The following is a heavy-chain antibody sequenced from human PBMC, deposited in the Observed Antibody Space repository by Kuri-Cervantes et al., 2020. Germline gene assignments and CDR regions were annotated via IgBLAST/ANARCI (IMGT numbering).Heavy chain of an antibody. CDR3: ARLGVELWFGEPRPNWFDP. J-gene: IGHJ5*02. V-gene: IGHV4-59*08. Sequence: SETLSLTCTVSGGSMSSYYWSWIRQPPGKGLEWIGNIYYSGITIYSPSLKSRVTISVDTSKNQFSLKLSSVTAADTAVYYCARLGVELWFGEPRPNWFDPWGQGTLVTVSS. D-gene: IGHD3-10*01. CDR2: IYYSGIT. CDR1: GGSMSSYY.